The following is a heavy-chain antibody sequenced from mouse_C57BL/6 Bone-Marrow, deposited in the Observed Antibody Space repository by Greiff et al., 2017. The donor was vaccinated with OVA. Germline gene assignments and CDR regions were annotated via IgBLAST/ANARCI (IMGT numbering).Heavy chain of an antibody. Sequence: EVKLVESGGGLVQSGRSLRLSCATSGFTFSDFYMEWVRQAPGKGLEWIAASRNKANDYTTEYSASVKGRFIVSRDTSQSILYLQMNALRAEDTAIYYCAREYGNSWGQGTLVTVSA. V-gene: IGHV7-1*01. D-gene: IGHD2-10*02. CDR1: GFTFSDFY. J-gene: IGHJ3*01. CDR2: SRNKANDYTT. CDR3: AREYGNS.